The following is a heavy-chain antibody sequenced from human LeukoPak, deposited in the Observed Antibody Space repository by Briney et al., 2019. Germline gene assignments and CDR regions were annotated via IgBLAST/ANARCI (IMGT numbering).Heavy chain of an antibody. CDR2: INPNSGGT. D-gene: IGHD3-22*01. V-gene: IGHV1-2*02. Sequence: GASVKVSFKASGYTFTVYYMHWVRQAPGQGREWMGWINPNSGGTNYAQKFQGRVTMTRDTSISTAYMELSRLRSDDTAVYYCDTYYYDSSGYYPTASWGQGTLVTVSS. CDR1: GYTFTVYY. J-gene: IGHJ4*02. CDR3: DTYYYDSSGYYPTAS.